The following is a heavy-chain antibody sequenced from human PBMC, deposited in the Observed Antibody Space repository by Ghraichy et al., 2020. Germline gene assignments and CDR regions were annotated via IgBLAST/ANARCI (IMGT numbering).Heavy chain of an antibody. Sequence: SETLSLTCAVYGGSFSGYYWSWIRQPPGKGLEWIGEINHSGSTNYNPSLKSRVTISVDTSKNQFSLKLSSVTAADTAVYYCARYRIAVAGIRRHGMDVWGQGTTVTVSS. D-gene: IGHD6-19*01. V-gene: IGHV4-34*01. CDR2: INHSGST. CDR1: GGSFSGYY. CDR3: ARYRIAVAGIRRHGMDV. J-gene: IGHJ6*02.